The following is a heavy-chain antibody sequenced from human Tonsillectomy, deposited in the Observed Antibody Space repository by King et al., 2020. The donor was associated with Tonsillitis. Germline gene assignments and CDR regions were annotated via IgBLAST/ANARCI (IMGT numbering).Heavy chain of an antibody. J-gene: IGHJ4*02. D-gene: IGHD4-17*01. Sequence: QLQESGPGLVKPSETLSLTCTVSGGSISSSSYYWGWIRQPPGKGLEWIGRIYYGVSTYYNPSLKSRVTISVDTSKNQFSLKLSSVTAADTAVYYCARTTTVFDYWGQGTLVTVSS. CDR3: ARTTTVFDY. CDR2: IYYGVST. CDR1: GGSISSSSYY. V-gene: IGHV4-39*01.